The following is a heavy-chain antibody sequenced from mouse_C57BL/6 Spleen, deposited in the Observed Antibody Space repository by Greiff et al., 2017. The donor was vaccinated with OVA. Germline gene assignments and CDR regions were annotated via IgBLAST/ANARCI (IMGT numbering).Heavy chain of an antibody. CDR2: INYDGSST. Sequence: VQLKESEGGLVQPGSSMKLSCTASGFTFSDYYMAWVRQVPEKGLEWVANINYDGSSTYYLDSLKSRFIISRDNAKNILYLQMSSLKSEDTATYYCARGWDWFAYWGQGTLVTVSA. CDR1: GFTFSDYY. V-gene: IGHV5-16*01. CDR3: ARGWDWFAY. D-gene: IGHD4-1*01. J-gene: IGHJ3*01.